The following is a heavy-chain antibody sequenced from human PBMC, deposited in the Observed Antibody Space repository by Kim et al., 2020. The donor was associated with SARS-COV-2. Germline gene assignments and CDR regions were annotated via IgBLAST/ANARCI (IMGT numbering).Heavy chain of an antibody. V-gene: IGHV3-7*01. CDR3: AKQLWLRGNLDY. CDR2: IKQDGSEK. CDR1: GFTFSSYW. Sequence: GGSLRLSCAASGFTFSSYWMSWVRQAPGKGLEWVANIKQDGSEKYYVDSVKGRFTISRDNTKNSLYLQMNSLRAEDTAVYFCAKQLWLRGNLDYWGQGTLVTISS. D-gene: IGHD5-18*01. J-gene: IGHJ4*02.